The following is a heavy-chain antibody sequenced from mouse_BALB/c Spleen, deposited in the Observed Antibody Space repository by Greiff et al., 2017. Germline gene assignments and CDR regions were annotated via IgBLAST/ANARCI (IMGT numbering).Heavy chain of an antibody. CDR3: ARWRSQYYFDY. CDR1: GYAFSSSW. J-gene: IGHJ2*01. Sequence: VQLVESGPELVKPGASVKISCKASGYAFSSSWMNWVKQRPGQGLEWIGRIYPGDGDTNYNGKFKGKATLTADKSSSTAYMQLSSLTSVDSAVYFCARWRSQYYFDYWGQGTTLTVSS. CDR2: IYPGDGDT. V-gene: IGHV1-82*01.